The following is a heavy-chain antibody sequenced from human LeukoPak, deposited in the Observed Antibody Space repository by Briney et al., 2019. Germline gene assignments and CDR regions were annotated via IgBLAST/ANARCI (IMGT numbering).Heavy chain of an antibody. CDR2: IHASGST. CDR1: GGSISSYY. Sequence: PSETLSLTCTVSGGSISSYYWTWIRQPAGKGPEWIGRIHASGSTNYNPSLKSRVNMSVDPSKNQFSLKLNSVNAADTAVYYCARVTDPRYNWFDPWGQGTLVTVSS. CDR3: ARVTDPRYNWFDP. V-gene: IGHV4-4*07. D-gene: IGHD2-21*02. J-gene: IGHJ5*02.